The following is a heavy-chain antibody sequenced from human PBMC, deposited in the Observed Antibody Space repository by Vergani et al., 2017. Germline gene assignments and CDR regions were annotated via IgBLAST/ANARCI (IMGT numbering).Heavy chain of an antibody. CDR3: ARGRGSGWYFDY. CDR1: GGTFSSYA. V-gene: IGHV1-2*02. D-gene: IGHD6-19*01. CDR2: IIPNSGGT. Sequence: QVQLVQSGAEVKKPGSSVKVSCKASGGTFSSYAISWVRQAPGQGLEWMGGIIPNSGGTNYAQKFQGRVTMTRDTSISTAYMELSRLRSDDTAVYYCARGRGSGWYFDYWGQGTLVTVSS. J-gene: IGHJ4*02.